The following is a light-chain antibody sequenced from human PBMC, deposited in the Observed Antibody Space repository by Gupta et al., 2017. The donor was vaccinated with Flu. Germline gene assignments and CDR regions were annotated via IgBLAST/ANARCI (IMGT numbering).Light chain of an antibody. Sequence: EIVMTQSPATLSVSPGERATLSCRASQSVSSKLAWYQQKPGQAPRVLIYGASTRATGIPASFSGSGSGTEFTLTISSLQSEDFAVYYCQQYNNWPPTYTFGQGTKLEIK. CDR2: GAS. J-gene: IGKJ2*01. V-gene: IGKV3-15*01. CDR1: QSVSSK. CDR3: QQYNNWPPTYT.